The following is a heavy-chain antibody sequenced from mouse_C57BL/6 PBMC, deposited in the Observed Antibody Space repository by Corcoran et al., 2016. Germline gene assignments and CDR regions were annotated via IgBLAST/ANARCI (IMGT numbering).Heavy chain of an antibody. J-gene: IGHJ4*01. CDR3: ARWNYYGSSSYYYAMDY. V-gene: IGHV9-3*01. Sequence: QIQLVQSGPELKKPGETVKISCKASGYTFTTYGMSWVKQAPGKGLKWMGWINTYSGVPTYADDFKGRFAFSLETSASTAYLQINNLKNEDTATYFCARWNYYGSSSYYYAMDYWGQGTSVTVSS. D-gene: IGHD1-1*01. CDR2: INTYSGVP. CDR1: GYTFTTYG.